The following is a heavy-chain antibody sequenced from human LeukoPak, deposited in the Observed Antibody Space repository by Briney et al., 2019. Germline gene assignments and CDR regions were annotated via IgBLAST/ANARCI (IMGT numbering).Heavy chain of an antibody. Sequence: GGSLRLSCAASGFTFSSYAMSWVRQAPGKGLEWGAGISDSGGSTYYADSVKGRFTISRDNSRNALFLQMNSLAPDDTALYYCAKEGTVQISTWYDNWGQGTLVTVSS. J-gene: IGHJ4*02. CDR2: ISDSGGST. CDR1: GFTFSSYA. V-gene: IGHV3-23*01. D-gene: IGHD6-13*01. CDR3: AKEGTVQISTWYDN.